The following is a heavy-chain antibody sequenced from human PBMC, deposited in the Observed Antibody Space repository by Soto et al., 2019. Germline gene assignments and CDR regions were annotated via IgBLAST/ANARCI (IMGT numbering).Heavy chain of an antibody. CDR2: IYHSGST. V-gene: IGHV4-30-2*01. J-gene: IGHJ4*02. Sequence: QLQLQESGSGLVKPSQTLSLTCAVSGGSISSGGYSWSWIRQPPGKGLEWIGYIYHSGSTYYNPSIESRDTISADRSKNQFSLKLSSVTAADTAVYYCARSPYDYDSSGYYYFDYWGQGTLVTVSS. D-gene: IGHD3-22*01. CDR1: GGSISSGGYS. CDR3: ARSPYDYDSSGYYYFDY.